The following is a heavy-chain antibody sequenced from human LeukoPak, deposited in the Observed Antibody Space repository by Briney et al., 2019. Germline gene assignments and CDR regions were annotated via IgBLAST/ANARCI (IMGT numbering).Heavy chain of an antibody. V-gene: IGHV3-9*01. Sequence: PGGSLRLSCAASGFTFDDYAMHWVRQAPGKGLEWVSGTSWNSGSIGYADSVKGRFTISRDNAKNSLYLQMNSLRTEDTALYYCAKGLDYYDSSGYYYEDAFDIWGQGTMVTVSS. CDR3: AKGLDYYDSSGYYYEDAFDI. D-gene: IGHD3-22*01. CDR2: TSWNSGSI. CDR1: GFTFDDYA. J-gene: IGHJ3*02.